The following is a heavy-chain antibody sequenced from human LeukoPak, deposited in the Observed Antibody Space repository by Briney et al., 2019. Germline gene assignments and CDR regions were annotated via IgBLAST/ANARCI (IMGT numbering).Heavy chain of an antibody. CDR3: ARILEWLSDY. CDR1: GFTFSSYA. CDR2: ISGSGGST. D-gene: IGHD3-3*01. J-gene: IGHJ4*02. V-gene: IGHV3-23*01. Sequence: GGSLRLSCAGSGFTFSSYAMSWVRQAPGKGLEWVSAISGSGGSTYYADSVKGRFTISRDNAKNSLYLQMNSLRAEDTAVYYCARILEWLSDYWGQGTLVTVSS.